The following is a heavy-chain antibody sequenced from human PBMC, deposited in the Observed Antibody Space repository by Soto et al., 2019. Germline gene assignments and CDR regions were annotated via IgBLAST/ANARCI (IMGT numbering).Heavy chain of an antibody. V-gene: IGHV3-23*01. Sequence: EVQLLQSGGGLVQPGGSLRLSCVGSGFTFSRYAMIWVRQTPGKGLEWVSGIGDRGTTTYYADSVKGRFTISRDNSGNTLFLQMNSLRAEDTAVYYCAKDRLGEYSYYGMDVWGQGTTVTVS. CDR3: AKDRLGEYSYYGMDV. J-gene: IGHJ6*02. CDR2: IGDRGTTT. CDR1: GFTFSRYA. D-gene: IGHD4-17*01.